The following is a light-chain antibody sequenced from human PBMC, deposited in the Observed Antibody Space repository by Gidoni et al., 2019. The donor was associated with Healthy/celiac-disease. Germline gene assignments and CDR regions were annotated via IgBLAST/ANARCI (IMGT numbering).Light chain of an antibody. CDR2: CAS. CDR1: QSVLYSSNNKNY. Sequence: DIEMTQSPSSLAVSLGERATINCQASQSVLYSSNNKNYLAWYQQKPGQPPKLLIYCASTRESGVPDRFSGSGSGTDFTLTISSLQAEDVAVYYCQQYYSTPFTFGPGTKVDIK. CDR3: QQYYSTPFT. V-gene: IGKV4-1*01. J-gene: IGKJ3*01.